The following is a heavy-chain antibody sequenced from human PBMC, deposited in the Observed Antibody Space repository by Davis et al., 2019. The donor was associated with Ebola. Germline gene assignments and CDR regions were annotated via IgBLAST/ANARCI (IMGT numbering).Heavy chain of an antibody. CDR1: GYTFTGYY. CDR2: INPNSGGT. Sequence: ASVTVSCKASGYTFTGYYMHWVRQAPGQGLEWMGRINPNSGGTNYAQKFQGRVTMTIDTSINTAYMELDRLKSDDTALYYCARASIRYCSGGSCYSVPPGNWFDPWGQGTLVTVSS. D-gene: IGHD2-15*01. J-gene: IGHJ5*02. V-gene: IGHV1-2*06. CDR3: ARASIRYCSGGSCYSVPPGNWFDP.